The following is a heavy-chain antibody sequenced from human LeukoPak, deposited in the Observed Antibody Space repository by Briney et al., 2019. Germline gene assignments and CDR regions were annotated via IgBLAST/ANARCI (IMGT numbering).Heavy chain of an antibody. D-gene: IGHD4-11*01. CDR2: IYYSGST. Sequence: SETLSLTCTVSGGSISSSSYYWGWIRQPPGKGLEWIGSIYYSGSTYYNPSLKSRVTISVDTSENQFSLKLSSVTAADTAVYYCARRGTVTTERFDYWGQGTLVTVSS. J-gene: IGHJ4*02. V-gene: IGHV4-39*01. CDR3: ARRGTVTTERFDY. CDR1: GGSISSSSYY.